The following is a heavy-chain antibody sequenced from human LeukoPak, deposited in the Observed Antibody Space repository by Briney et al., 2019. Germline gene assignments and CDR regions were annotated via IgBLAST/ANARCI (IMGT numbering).Heavy chain of an antibody. J-gene: IGHJ6*03. CDR1: GFTFSSYS. D-gene: IGHD4-11*01. CDR2: ISSSSSYI. CDR3: ASGNGFSNYLPREYYYMDV. Sequence: PGGSLRLSCAASGFTFSSYSMNWVRQAPGKGLEWVSSISSSSSYIYYADSVKGRFTISRDNAKNSLYLQMNSLRAEDTAVYYCASGNGFSNYLPREYYYMDVWGKGTTVTISS. V-gene: IGHV3-21*01.